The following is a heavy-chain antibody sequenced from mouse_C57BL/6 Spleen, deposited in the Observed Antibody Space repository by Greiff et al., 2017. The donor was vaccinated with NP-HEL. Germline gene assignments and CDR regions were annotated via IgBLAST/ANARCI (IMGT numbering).Heavy chain of an antibody. CDR2: ISYDGSN. CDR3: ARGDYYYGAWFAY. Sequence: EVKLMESGPGLVKPSQSLSLTCSVTGYSITSGYYWNWIRQFPGNKLEWMGYISYDGSNNYNPSLKNRISITRDTSKNQFFLKLNSVTTEDTATYYCARGDYYYGAWFAYWGQGTLVTVSA. CDR1: GYSITSGYY. V-gene: IGHV3-6*01. D-gene: IGHD1-1*01. J-gene: IGHJ3*01.